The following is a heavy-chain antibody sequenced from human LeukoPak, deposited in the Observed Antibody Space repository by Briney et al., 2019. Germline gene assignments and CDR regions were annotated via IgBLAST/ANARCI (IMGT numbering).Heavy chain of an antibody. Sequence: PSETLSLTCAVYGGSFSGYYWSWIRQPPGKGLEWIGEINHSGSTNYNPSLKSRVTISVDTSKNQFSLKLSSVTAADTAVYYCARQRRYYDILTGFYRADEFDYWGQGTLVTVSS. CDR2: INHSGST. V-gene: IGHV4-34*01. CDR3: ARQRRYYDILTGFYRADEFDY. D-gene: IGHD3-9*01. J-gene: IGHJ4*02. CDR1: GGSFSGYY.